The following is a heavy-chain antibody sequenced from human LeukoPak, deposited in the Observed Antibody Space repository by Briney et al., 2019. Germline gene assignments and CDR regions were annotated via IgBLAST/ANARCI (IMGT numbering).Heavy chain of an antibody. D-gene: IGHD7-27*01. J-gene: IGHJ3*02. CDR2: IYHSGST. CDR1: GYSISSGYD. Sequence: PSETLSLTCTLSGYSISSGYDRGWLRQPPGDGLELIDRIYHSGSTYYNPSLKSRVTISVDTSKNQFSLKLSSVTAADTAVYYCATDVGSTVFGHFRHWGAFDIWGQGTMVTVSS. CDR3: ATDVGSTVFGHFRHWGAFDI. V-gene: IGHV4-38-2*02.